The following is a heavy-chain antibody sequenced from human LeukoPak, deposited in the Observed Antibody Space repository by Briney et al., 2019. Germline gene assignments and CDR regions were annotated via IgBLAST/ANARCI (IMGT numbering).Heavy chain of an antibody. CDR2: ISSSSGYI. J-gene: IGHJ4*02. CDR1: GFTFSTYT. CDR3: ARDPYDDYDY. D-gene: IGHD4-17*01. Sequence: GGTLRLSCAASGFTFSTYTMKWVRQAPAKGLEGVTSISSSSGYIYYADSVKGRFTISRDNAKSSLSLQMNSLRAEDTAVYYCARDPYDDYDYWGQGTLVTVSS. V-gene: IGHV3-21*01.